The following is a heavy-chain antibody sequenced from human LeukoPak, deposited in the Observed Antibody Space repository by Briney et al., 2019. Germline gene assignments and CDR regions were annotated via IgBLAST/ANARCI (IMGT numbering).Heavy chain of an antibody. J-gene: IGHJ4*02. D-gene: IGHD6-13*01. CDR2: INHSGST. CDR3: ARGVAGTFDY. CDR1: GGSFSGYY. Sequence: KSSETLSLTCAVYGGSFSGYYWSWIRQPPGKGLEWIGEINHSGSTNYNPSLKSRVTISVDTSKNQFSLKLSSVTAADTAVYYCARGVAGTFDYWGQGTLVTVSS. V-gene: IGHV4-34*01.